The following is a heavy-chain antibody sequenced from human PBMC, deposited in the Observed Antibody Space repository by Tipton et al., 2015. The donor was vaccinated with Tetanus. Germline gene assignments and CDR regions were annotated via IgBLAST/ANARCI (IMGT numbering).Heavy chain of an antibody. J-gene: IGHJ4*02. CDR3: ASVVTLDY. CDR1: GFTFSSYK. D-gene: IGHD2-15*01. CDR2: ISSTSTYI. Sequence: SLRLSCVVSGFTFSSYKMNWVRQDPGKGLEWVPSISSTSTYIDYADSLKGRFTVSRDNAKNSLYLQINNLRADDTAVYYCASVVTLDYWGQGTLVSVSS. V-gene: IGHV3-21*01.